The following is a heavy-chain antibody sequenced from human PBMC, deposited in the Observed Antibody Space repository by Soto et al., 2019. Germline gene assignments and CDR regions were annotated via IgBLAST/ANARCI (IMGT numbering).Heavy chain of an antibody. Sequence: QITLKESGPTLVKPTQTLTLTCTFSGFSLSTSGVDVGWIRQPPGKALEWLALIYWDDDKRYKPSLKSRLTFTKGTSRNQVVLTMTNMDPLDTATYYCAHRRPYSNSPEYFFDYWGQGTLVTVSS. CDR2: IYWDDDK. CDR1: GFSLSTSGVD. CDR3: AHRRPYSNSPEYFFDY. J-gene: IGHJ4*02. V-gene: IGHV2-5*02. D-gene: IGHD6-6*01.